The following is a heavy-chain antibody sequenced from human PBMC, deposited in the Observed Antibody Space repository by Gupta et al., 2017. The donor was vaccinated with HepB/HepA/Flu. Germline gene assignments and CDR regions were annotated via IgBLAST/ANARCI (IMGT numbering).Heavy chain of an antibody. Sequence: EVQLVESGGGLVQPGGSLRLSCAASGFTVSSNYMSWVRPAPGRGLEWVSIIYSGGSTYYADSVKGRFTISRDNSKNTLYLQMNSLRAEDTAVYYCASAPGITEAGTYYYNYGMDVWGQGTTVTVSS. CDR2: IYSGGST. D-gene: IGHD6-13*01. J-gene: IGHJ6*02. CDR1: GFTVSSNY. CDR3: ASAPGITEAGTYYYNYGMDV. V-gene: IGHV3-66*01.